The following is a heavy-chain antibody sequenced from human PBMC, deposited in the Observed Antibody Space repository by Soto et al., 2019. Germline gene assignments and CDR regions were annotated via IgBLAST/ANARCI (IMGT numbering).Heavy chain of an antibody. Sequence: EVQLVESGGGPVRPGGSLKLSCAASGFNFITYSLSWVRQAPGKGLDWVASISSSAVYIDYADSVKGRFTISRDNANNSLYLQMNSLRAEDTATYHCVRDGLDYYDTERLYFDNWGQGPLVTVSS. D-gene: IGHD3-22*01. CDR3: VRDGLDYYDTERLYFDN. CDR1: GFNFITYS. J-gene: IGHJ4*02. V-gene: IGHV3-21*01. CDR2: ISSSAVYI.